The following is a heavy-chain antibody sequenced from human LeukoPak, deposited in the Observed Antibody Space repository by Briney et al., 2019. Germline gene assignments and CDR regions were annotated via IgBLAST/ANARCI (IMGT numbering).Heavy chain of an antibody. CDR2: IYTSGST. Sequence: SETLSHTCTVSGGSISSYYWSWIRQPPGKGLEWIGYIYTSGSTNYNPSLKSRVTISVDTSKNQFSLKLSSVTAADTAVYYCARHFLGYDYWGQGTLVTVSS. D-gene: IGHD2-15*01. J-gene: IGHJ4*02. V-gene: IGHV4-4*09. CDR3: ARHFLGYDY. CDR1: GGSISSYY.